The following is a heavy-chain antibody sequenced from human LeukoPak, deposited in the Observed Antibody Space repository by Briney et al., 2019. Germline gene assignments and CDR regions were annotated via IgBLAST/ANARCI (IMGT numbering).Heavy chain of an antibody. J-gene: IGHJ6*03. D-gene: IGHD6-13*01. CDR2: IYYTGST. V-gene: IGHV4-59*11. CDR1: GDPIIGHD. CDR3: ARDTSNWSNYYSLDV. Sequence: PSDTLSLTCAVSGDPIIGHDWTWVRQPPGKGLDWIGKIYYTGSTSYNPSLKSRLTISMDTSNNQVSLKLSSVTAADTAMYFCARDTSNWSNYYSLDVWGEGTTVTVSS.